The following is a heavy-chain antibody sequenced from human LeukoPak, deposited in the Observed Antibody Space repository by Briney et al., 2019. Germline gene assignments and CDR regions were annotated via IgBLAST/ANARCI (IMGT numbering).Heavy chain of an antibody. J-gene: IGHJ4*02. CDR2: MNPNSGNT. CDR3: ARDTTVEMAIDY. D-gene: IGHD5-24*01. Sequence: ASVKVSCKASGYTFTSYDINWVRQATGQGLEWMGWMNPNSGNTGYAQKFQGRVTMTRNTSISTAYMELSSLRSDDTAVYYCARDTTVEMAIDYWGQGTLVTVSS. V-gene: IGHV1-8*01. CDR1: GYTFTSYD.